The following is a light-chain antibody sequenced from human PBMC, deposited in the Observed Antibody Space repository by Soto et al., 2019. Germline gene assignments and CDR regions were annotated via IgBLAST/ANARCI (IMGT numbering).Light chain of an antibody. CDR2: DTS. J-gene: IGKJ1*01. V-gene: IGKV3-20*01. CDR1: QFLSSY. CDR3: QQYGSSGT. Sequence: ELVLTQSPATLSLSPGERATLSCRASQFLSSYLAWYQQIPGQPPRLLIYDTSNRATGIPDRFSGSGSGTDFTLTISRLEPEDFAVYYCQQYGSSGTFGQGTKVDI.